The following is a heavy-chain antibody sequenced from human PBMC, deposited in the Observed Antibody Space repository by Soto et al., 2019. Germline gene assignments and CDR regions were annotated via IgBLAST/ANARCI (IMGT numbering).Heavy chain of an antibody. J-gene: IGHJ6*02. CDR1: GDTFSSYA. CDR3: ARRRYCGYDCYHKHYYGMDV. CDR2: IITVLGTT. D-gene: IGHD2-21*01. Sequence: QVQLVQSGAELKNTGSSVKVSCRASGDTFSSYAVNWVRQAPGRGLEWMGRIITVLGTTDYAQKFKGRVTVTAEKTTNTVYMELSSLRSEDTAIYYCARRRYCGYDCYHKHYYGMDVWGQGTTVTVAS. V-gene: IGHV1-69*08.